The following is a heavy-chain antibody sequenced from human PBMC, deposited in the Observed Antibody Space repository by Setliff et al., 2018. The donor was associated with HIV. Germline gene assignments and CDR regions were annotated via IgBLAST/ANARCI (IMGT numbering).Heavy chain of an antibody. CDR1: GGTFSSFA. CDR2: IIPMFGTA. Sequence: SVKVSCKASGGTFSSFAIHWVRQAPGQGLEWMGGIIPMFGTANYAQKFQGRVTITADKSPATAYMELSSLGSEDTAVYYCARMSPWGITPGKFDFWGQGTLVTVSS. V-gene: IGHV1-69*06. CDR3: ARMSPWGITPGKFDF. J-gene: IGHJ4*02. D-gene: IGHD7-27*01.